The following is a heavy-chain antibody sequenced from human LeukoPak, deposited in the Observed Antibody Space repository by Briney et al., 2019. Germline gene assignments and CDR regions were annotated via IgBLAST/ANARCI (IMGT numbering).Heavy chain of an antibody. D-gene: IGHD3-22*01. V-gene: IGHV4-59*12. Sequence: SETLSLTCTVSGGSINSYYWSWIRQPPGQGLEWIGYILHSGSTNNNPALKSRVTISLDTSNNQFSLKLSSVTAADTAVYYCARDGYYDSGGYLTDYWGQGTLVTVSS. CDR3: ARDGYYDSGGYLTDY. CDR2: ILHSGST. J-gene: IGHJ4*02. CDR1: GGSINSYY.